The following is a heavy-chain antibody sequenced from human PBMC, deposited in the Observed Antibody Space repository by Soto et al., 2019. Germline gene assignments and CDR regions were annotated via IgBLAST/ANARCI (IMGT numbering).Heavy chain of an antibody. Sequence: EVQLVESGGGLVKPGGSLRVSCAVSGFTFPNAWMHWVRQAPGKGLEWVGRIKSKAVGGTTDYAAPVKGRFTISRDDSENTVYLQMSSLKTEDTAVYYCSVDHNSSSGWWGQGTLVTVSS. V-gene: IGHV3-15*07. CDR3: SVDHNSSSGW. CDR2: IKSKAVGGTT. CDR1: GFTFPNAW. J-gene: IGHJ4*02. D-gene: IGHD1-20*01.